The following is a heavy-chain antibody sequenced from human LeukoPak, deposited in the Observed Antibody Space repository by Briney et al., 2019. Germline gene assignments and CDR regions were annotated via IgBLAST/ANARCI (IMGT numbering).Heavy chain of an antibody. CDR1: GGAFSRYP. CDR3: ARSKSGGQLSYDLDY. V-gene: IGHV1-69*13. CDR2: IIPPFPIP. D-gene: IGHD3-16*01. J-gene: IGHJ4*02. Sequence: SVKVSCRSSGGAFSRYPIRWVRQAPGQGLEWTGGIIPPFPIPNYAQRFKGRVTITADESTTTAYMELSSLRFEDTAVYYCARSKSGGQLSYDLDYWGQGTLVTVSS.